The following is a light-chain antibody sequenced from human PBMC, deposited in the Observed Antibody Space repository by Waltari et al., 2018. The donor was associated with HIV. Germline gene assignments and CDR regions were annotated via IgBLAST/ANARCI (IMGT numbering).Light chain of an antibody. Sequence: QSALTQPAPVSGSPGQSITISCTGTSSDAGSYNYVSWYQQYPGKVPKRLIYEVNNRPSGVSSRFSGSKSGNTASLTISGLQAEDEADYYCRSYTDSSTVVFGGGTKVTVL. J-gene: IGLJ2*01. CDR2: EVN. CDR1: SSDAGSYNY. V-gene: IGLV2-14*01. CDR3: RSYTDSSTVV.